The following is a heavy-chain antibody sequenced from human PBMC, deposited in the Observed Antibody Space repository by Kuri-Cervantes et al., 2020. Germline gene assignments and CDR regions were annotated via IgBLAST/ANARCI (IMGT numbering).Heavy chain of an antibody. Sequence: GGSLRLSCAASGFTFDDYAMHWVRQAPGKGLEWVSGISWNSGSIGYADSVKGRFTISRDNAKNSLYLQMNSLRAEDTALYYCAIISGSYLERWFDPWGQGTLVTVSS. V-gene: IGHV3-9*01. CDR1: GFTFDDYA. D-gene: IGHD1-26*01. J-gene: IGHJ5*02. CDR3: AIISGSYLERWFDP. CDR2: ISWNSGSI.